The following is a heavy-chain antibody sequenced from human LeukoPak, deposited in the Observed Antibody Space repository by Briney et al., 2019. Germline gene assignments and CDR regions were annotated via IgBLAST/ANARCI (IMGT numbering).Heavy chain of an antibody. Sequence: QPGGSLRLSCAASGFTFDDYGMSWVRQAPGKGLEWVSSISGSGGNTYYADSVKGRFTISRDNSKNTLYLQMNSLRAADTAVYYCAKERRITMAGTVDYFDYWGQGTLVTVSS. J-gene: IGHJ4*02. D-gene: IGHD6-19*01. CDR2: ISGSGGNT. V-gene: IGHV3-23*01. CDR1: GFTFDDYG. CDR3: AKERRITMAGTVDYFDY.